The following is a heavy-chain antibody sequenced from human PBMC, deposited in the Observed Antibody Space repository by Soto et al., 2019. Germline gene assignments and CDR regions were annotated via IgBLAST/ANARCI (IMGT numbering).Heavy chain of an antibody. J-gene: IGHJ3*02. Sequence: SETLSLTCTVSGGSISSYYWSWIRQPAGKGLEWIGRIYTSGSTNYNPSLKSRVTMSVDTSKNQFSLKLSSVAAADTVVYYCARDLPGYYGSGSCKFDAFDIWGKGTMVT. CDR3: ARDLPGYYGSGSCKFDAFDI. D-gene: IGHD3-10*01. CDR2: IYTSGST. CDR1: GGSISSYY. V-gene: IGHV4-4*07.